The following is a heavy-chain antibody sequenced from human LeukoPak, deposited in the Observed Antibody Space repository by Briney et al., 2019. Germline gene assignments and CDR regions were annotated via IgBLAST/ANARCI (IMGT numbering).Heavy chain of an antibody. D-gene: IGHD3-10*01. J-gene: IGHJ4*02. CDR1: GGSISSSSYY. CDR2: IYYSGST. Sequence: SETLSLTCTVSGGSISSSSYYWGGIRQPPGKGLEWIGSIYYSGSTYYNPSLKSRVTISVDTSKNQFSLKLSSVTAADTAVYYCARSSKLLKSFDYGGQGTLVTVS. CDR3: ARSSKLLKSFDY. V-gene: IGHV4-39*01.